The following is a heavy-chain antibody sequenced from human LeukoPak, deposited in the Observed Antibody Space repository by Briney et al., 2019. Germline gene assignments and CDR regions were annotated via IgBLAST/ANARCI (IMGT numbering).Heavy chain of an antibody. CDR3: ARGGYYGSGNDFRFDP. J-gene: IGHJ5*02. CDR1: GGSFSGYY. Sequence: PSETLSLTCAVYGGSFSGYYWSWLRQPPGKGPEWIGEINHSGSTNYNPSLKSRVTISVDTSKNQFSLKLSSVTAADTAVYYCARGGYYGSGNDFRFDPWGQGTLVTVSS. D-gene: IGHD3-10*01. V-gene: IGHV4-34*01. CDR2: INHSGST.